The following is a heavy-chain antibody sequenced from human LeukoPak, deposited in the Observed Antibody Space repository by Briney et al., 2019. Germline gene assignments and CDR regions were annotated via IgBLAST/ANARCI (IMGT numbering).Heavy chain of an antibody. CDR3: ITAKNYYDSSGQEY. Sequence: PGVSLTLFCAPSAFTYSNAWMSWVRHAPERGLECVGRIKSKTDRGTTDYAAPVKGRLTISRDDSKNTLYLQMNRLKTEDTAVYYCITAKNYYDSSGQEYWGQGTLVTVSS. J-gene: IGHJ4*02. D-gene: IGHD3-22*01. V-gene: IGHV3-15*01. CDR2: IKSKTDRGTT. CDR1: AFTYSNAW.